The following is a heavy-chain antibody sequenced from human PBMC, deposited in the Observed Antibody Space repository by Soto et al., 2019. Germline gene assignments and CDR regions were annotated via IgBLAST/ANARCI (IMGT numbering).Heavy chain of an antibody. CDR2: ISYDGSNK. V-gene: IGHV3-30-3*01. CDR1: GFTFGSYA. D-gene: IGHD3-22*01. Sequence: GGSLRLSCAASGFTFGSYAMHWVRQAPGKGLEWVAVISYDGSNKYYADSVKGRFTISRDNSKNTLYPQMNSLRAEDTAVYYCARDPTYYYDSSGYYPAHWGQGILVTVSS. CDR3: ARDPTYYYDSSGYYPAH. J-gene: IGHJ4*02.